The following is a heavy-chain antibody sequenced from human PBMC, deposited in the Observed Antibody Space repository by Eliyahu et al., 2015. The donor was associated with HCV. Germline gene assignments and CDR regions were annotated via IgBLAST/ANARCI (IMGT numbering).Heavy chain of an antibody. CDR1: GXSFXGYY. CDR3: ARVVVVVAATHYFDY. V-gene: IGHV4-34*01. D-gene: IGHD2-15*01. Sequence: QVQLQQWGAGLLKPSETLSLTCAVYGXSFXGYYWSWIRQPPGKGLXWIGEINHSGSTNYNPSLKSRVTISVDTSKNQFSLKLSSVTAADTAVYYCARVVVVVAATHYFDYWGQGTLVTVSS. J-gene: IGHJ4*02. CDR2: INHSGST.